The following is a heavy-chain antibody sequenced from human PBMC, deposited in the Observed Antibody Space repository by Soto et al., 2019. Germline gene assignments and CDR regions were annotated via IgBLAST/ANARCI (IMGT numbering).Heavy chain of an antibody. Sequence: ASVKVSCKASGYTFTSYGISWVRQAPGQGLEWMGWISAYNGNTNYAQKLQGRVTMTTDTSTSTAYMELRSLRSDDTAVYYCARVISSSWYNWFDPWGQGTLVPVSS. CDR2: ISAYNGNT. V-gene: IGHV1-18*01. CDR3: ARVISSSWYNWFDP. D-gene: IGHD6-13*01. CDR1: GYTFTSYG. J-gene: IGHJ5*02.